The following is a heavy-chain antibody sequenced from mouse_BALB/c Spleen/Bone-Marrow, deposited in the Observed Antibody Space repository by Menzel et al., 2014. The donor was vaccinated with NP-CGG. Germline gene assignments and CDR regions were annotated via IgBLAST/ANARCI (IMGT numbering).Heavy chain of an antibody. CDR1: GFNTKDTY. D-gene: IGHD1-1*01. V-gene: IGHV14-3*02. CDR3: AFYYYGSSLFAY. J-gene: IGHJ3*01. CDR2: IDPANGNT. Sequence: VQLKESGAELVKPGASVKLSCTASGFNTKDTYMHWVKQRPEQGLEWIGRIDPANGNTKYDPKFQGKATITADTSSNTAYLQLSSLTSEDTAVYYCAFYYYGSSLFAYWGQGTLVTVSA.